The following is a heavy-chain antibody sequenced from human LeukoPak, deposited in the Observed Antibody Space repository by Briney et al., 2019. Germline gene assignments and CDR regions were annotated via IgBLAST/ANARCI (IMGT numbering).Heavy chain of an antibody. V-gene: IGHV4-34*01. D-gene: IGHD3-10*01. Sequence: SETLSLTCTVSGGSINSYYWSWLRQPPPKGMEWIGEINHSGSTNYNPSLKSRVTISVDTSKNQFSLKLSSVTAADTAVYYCARGRLVRGDETWGQRTLVTVSS. CDR3: ARGRLVRGDET. J-gene: IGHJ5*02. CDR1: GGSINSYY. CDR2: INHSGST.